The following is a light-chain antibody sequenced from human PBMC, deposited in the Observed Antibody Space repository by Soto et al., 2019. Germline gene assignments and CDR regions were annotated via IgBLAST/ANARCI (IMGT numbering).Light chain of an antibody. J-gene: IGKJ4*01. CDR2: GAS. V-gene: IGKV3-15*01. CDR1: QSFSSN. Sequence: EIVMTQSPATLSVSPGERATLSCRASQSFSSNLAWYQRKPGQAPRLLIYGASTRATGIPARFSGSGSGTESTLTIRRLQSEDFAVYYCQQYNNWPLTFGGGTKVEIK. CDR3: QQYNNWPLT.